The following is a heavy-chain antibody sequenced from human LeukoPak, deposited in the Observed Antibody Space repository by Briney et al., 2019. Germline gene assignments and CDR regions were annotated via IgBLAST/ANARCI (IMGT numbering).Heavy chain of an antibody. Sequence: GGALRLFCAASGFTFSSDWMHWVRQAPREGLVWVSRIDSDGSSTTYAGSVKGRFTISRDNAKSTLYLQMNSLRAEDTAVYYCARTLGSPLDYWGQGTLVTVSS. J-gene: IGHJ4*02. CDR3: ARTLGSPLDY. V-gene: IGHV3-74*03. CDR1: GFTFSSDW. D-gene: IGHD1-26*01. CDR2: IDSDGSST.